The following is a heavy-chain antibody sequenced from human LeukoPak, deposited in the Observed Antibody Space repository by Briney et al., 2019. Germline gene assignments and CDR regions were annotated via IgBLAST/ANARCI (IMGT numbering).Heavy chain of an antibody. J-gene: IGHJ4*02. CDR3: ARDREVEDIVATGTFDY. CDR1: GFTFSSYG. D-gene: IGHD5-12*01. CDR2: IWYDGSNK. Sequence: GGSLRLSCAASGFTFSSYGMHWVRQAPGKGLEWVAVIWYDGSNKYYADSVKGRFTISRDNSKNTLYLQMNSLRAENTAVYYCARDREVEDIVATGTFDYWGQGTLVTVSS. V-gene: IGHV3-33*01.